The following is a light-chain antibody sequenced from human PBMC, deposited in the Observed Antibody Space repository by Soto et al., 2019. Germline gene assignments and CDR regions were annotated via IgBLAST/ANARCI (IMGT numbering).Light chain of an antibody. CDR1: QSVSIN. CDR2: GAF. Sequence: EILMTQSPATLSVSPGEGATLSCRASQSVSINLAWYQLKPGQAPRLLIYGAFSRATGIPARFSGSGSGTEFTLTISSLQSEYFVVYHCQQYADWPYTFGQGTKLEIK. J-gene: IGKJ2*01. V-gene: IGKV3-15*01. CDR3: QQYADWPYT.